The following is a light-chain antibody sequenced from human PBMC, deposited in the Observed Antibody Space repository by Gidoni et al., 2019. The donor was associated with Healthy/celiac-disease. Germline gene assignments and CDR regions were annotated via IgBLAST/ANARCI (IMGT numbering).Light chain of an antibody. Sequence: SYELTQPPYVSVSPGQTASITCSGDKLGDKYAFWYQQKPVQSPVLFIYQDSKRHTGIPERFSGSNSGNTATLTIIWTQAMDEADYYCQAWDSSIHVVFGGGTKLTVL. CDR3: QAWDSSIHVV. CDR2: QDS. CDR1: KLGDKY. V-gene: IGLV3-1*01. J-gene: IGLJ2*01.